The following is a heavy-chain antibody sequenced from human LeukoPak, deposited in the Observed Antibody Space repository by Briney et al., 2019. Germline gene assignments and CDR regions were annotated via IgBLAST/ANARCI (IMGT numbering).Heavy chain of an antibody. D-gene: IGHD1-26*01. CDR2: MYDSGST. CDR1: GGSISSYY. Sequence: SETLSLTCTVSGGSISSYYWSWIRQPPGKGLELIGYMYDSGSTNYNPSLKSRVTISVDTSKNQFSLRLSSVTAADTAEYYCARHGGSYTFDFWGQGVLVTVSS. CDR3: ARHGGSYTFDF. J-gene: IGHJ4*02. V-gene: IGHV4-59*01.